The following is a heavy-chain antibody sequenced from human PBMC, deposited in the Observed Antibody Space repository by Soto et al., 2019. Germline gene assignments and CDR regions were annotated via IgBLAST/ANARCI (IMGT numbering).Heavy chain of an antibody. CDR2: MYYSGST. V-gene: IGHV4-59*08. D-gene: IGHD3-16*01. CDR1: GGSISGHY. J-gene: IGHJ6*03. Sequence: QVQLQESGPGLVKPSETLSLSCSVSGGSISGHYWSWVRQTPGKGLEWIGYMYYSGSTNYNPSLKSRVTVSVDTSKYHFSLRLTAVTAADTDVDYCARGPYYDLIWNYYYLDVWGKGTTVTVSS. CDR3: ARGPYYDLIWNYYYLDV.